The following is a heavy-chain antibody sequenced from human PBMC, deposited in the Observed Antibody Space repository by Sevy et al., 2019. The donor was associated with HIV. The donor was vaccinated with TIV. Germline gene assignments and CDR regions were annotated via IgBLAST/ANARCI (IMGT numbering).Heavy chain of an antibody. V-gene: IGHV3-30*18. D-gene: IGHD2-2*01. J-gene: IGHJ1*01. CDR2: ISYDGSKK. CDR3: ANGGYQVVEYFQH. Sequence: GGSLRLSCAASGFTFSMYGMHWVRQAPGKGLEWVAVISYDGSKKYYVDSVKGRFTISRDNFKNTLYLQMNSLRPEDTAVYYCANGGYQVVEYFQHWGQGTLVTVSS. CDR1: GFTFSMYG.